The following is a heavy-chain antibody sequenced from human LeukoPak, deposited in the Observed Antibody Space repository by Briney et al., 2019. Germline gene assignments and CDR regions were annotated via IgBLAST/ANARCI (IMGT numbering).Heavy chain of an antibody. CDR3: ARDGYSYDN. CDR2: ISPNSGAT. V-gene: IGHV1-2*02. CDR1: GYTFTCYY. Sequence: ASVTVSFKSSGYTFTCYYIHWVRQAPGQGLEWMGRISPNSGATNYAQKFQGRVTMTRDTSFSTAYMELSGLTSDDTAVYYCARDGYSYDNWGQGTLVTVSS. D-gene: IGHD5-18*01. J-gene: IGHJ4*02.